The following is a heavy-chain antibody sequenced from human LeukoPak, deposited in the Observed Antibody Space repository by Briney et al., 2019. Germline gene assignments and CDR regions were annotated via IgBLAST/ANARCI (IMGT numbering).Heavy chain of an antibody. CDR1: GYSFTSYW. V-gene: IGHV5-51*01. J-gene: IGHJ4*02. D-gene: IGHD4-17*01. CDR2: IYPGDSDT. CDR3: GRLGRVTRAAYYFDY. Sequence: GESLKISCKGSGYSFTSYWIGWVRQMPGKGLEWMGIIYPGDSDTRYSPSFQGQVTISADKSISTAYLQWSSLKASDTAMYYCGRLGRVTRAAYYFDYWGQGTLVTVSS.